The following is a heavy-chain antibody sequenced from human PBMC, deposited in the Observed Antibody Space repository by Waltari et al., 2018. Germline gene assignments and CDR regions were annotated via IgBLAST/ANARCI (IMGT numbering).Heavy chain of an antibody. CDR2: IKQDGSTK. V-gene: IGHV3-7*04. D-gene: IGHD6-19*01. J-gene: IGHJ4*02. Sequence: EVQLVESGGDLVQPGGSLRLSCAASGFSFDKYWMAWVRQAPGKGLEWVANIKQDGSTKYYEASVRGRCTICRDNAKKSLYLQRNSLRAEDTAVYYCARDRVWLAHDYGGQGTLVTVSS. CDR3: ARDRVWLAHDY. CDR1: GFSFDKYW.